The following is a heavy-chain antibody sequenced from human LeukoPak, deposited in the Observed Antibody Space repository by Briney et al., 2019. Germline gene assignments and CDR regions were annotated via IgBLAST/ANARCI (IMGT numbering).Heavy chain of an antibody. J-gene: IGHJ4*02. Sequence: GRSLRLSCAASGFTFSSYGMLWVRQAPGKGLEWVAVIWYDGSNKYYADSVKGRFTISRDNSKNTLYLQMNSLRAEDTAVYYCARDGINYYDSSGYFDYWGQGTLVTVSS. CDR3: ARDGINYYDSSGYFDY. V-gene: IGHV3-33*01. CDR2: IWYDGSNK. D-gene: IGHD3-22*01. CDR1: GFTFSSYG.